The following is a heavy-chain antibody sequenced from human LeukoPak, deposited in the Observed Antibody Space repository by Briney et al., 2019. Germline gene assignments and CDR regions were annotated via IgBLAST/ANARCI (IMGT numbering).Heavy chain of an antibody. CDR2: ISYSGNT. V-gene: IGHV4-59*08. D-gene: IGHD6-13*01. CDR1: GGSISSYY. CDR3: ARQGGYIAPLAL. Sequence: SETLFLTCTVSGGSISSYYWSWIRQPPGKGLEWIGHISYSGNTNYNPSLKSRVTISVDTSKNQFSLKLSSVTAADTAVYYCARQGGYIAPLALWGQGTLVTVSS. J-gene: IGHJ4*02.